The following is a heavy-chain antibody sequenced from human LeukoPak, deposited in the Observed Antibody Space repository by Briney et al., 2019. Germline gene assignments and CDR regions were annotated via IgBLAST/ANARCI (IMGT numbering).Heavy chain of an antibody. V-gene: IGHV1-69*06. Sequence: GASVKVSCKASGGTFSSYAISWVRQAPGQGLEWMGGIIPIFGTANYAQKFQGRGTITADKSTSKDYMELRRNRPRDTAVYYWARGMTDKYSSSPGGYWGQGTLVTVSS. CDR2: IIPIFGTA. CDR1: GGTFSSYA. J-gene: IGHJ4*02. CDR3: ARGMTDKYSSSPGGY. D-gene: IGHD6-6*01.